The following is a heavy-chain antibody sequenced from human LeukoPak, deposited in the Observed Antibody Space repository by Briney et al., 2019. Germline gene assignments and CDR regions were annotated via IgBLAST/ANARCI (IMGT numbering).Heavy chain of an antibody. Sequence: ASVKVSCKVSGYTLTELSMHWVRQAPGKGLEWMGSFDPEDGETIYAQKFQGRVTMTEDTSTDTAYMELSSLRSEDTAVYYCATLSRWELPGNFDYWGQGTLVTVSS. J-gene: IGHJ4*02. CDR1: GYTLTELS. CDR2: FDPEDGET. V-gene: IGHV1-24*01. D-gene: IGHD1-26*01. CDR3: ATLSRWELPGNFDY.